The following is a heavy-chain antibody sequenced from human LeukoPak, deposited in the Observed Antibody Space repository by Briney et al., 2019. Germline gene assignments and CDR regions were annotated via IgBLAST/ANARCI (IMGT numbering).Heavy chain of an antibody. CDR3: ARGNYRSAQTMFDS. Sequence: PGGSLRLSCAASGFTFYDYAMHWLRQVPGKGLEWISLITWGDGDPYYADSVRGRFSISRDNTRDSLYLQMSSLRPEDTAFYFCARGNYRSAQTMFDSWGPGTLVTVPS. J-gene: IGHJ4*02. CDR1: GFTFYDYA. D-gene: IGHD6-25*01. V-gene: IGHV3-43D*03. CDR2: ITWGDGDP.